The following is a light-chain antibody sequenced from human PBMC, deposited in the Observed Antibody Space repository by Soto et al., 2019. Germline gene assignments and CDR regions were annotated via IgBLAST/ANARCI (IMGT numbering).Light chain of an antibody. CDR3: SSYTNTNTWV. V-gene: IGLV2-14*01. CDR1: SNDIGGYNF. J-gene: IGLJ3*02. Sequence: QSVLTQPASVSGSPGQSITISCTGTSNDIGGYNFVSWYQQNPGDAPKLLIYEVTNRPSGVSNRFSGSKSGNTASLTISGLQAEDEADYYCSSYTNTNTWVFGGGTKLTVL. CDR2: EVT.